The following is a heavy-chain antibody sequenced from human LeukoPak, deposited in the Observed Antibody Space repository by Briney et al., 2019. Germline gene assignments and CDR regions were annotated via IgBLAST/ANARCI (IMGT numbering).Heavy chain of an antibody. CDR3: ARQVGFCSDSTCYFDY. Sequence: GGPLRLSCAASGFPFSSYVMRWVRQGPGKGLQWVSAISGSGDSTDYADSVKGRFTISRDNSKNILFLQMSSLRADDTAIYYCARQVGFCSDSTCYFDYWGQGALVTVSS. V-gene: IGHV3-23*01. J-gene: IGHJ4*02. CDR2: ISGSGDST. D-gene: IGHD3-22*01. CDR1: GFPFSSYV.